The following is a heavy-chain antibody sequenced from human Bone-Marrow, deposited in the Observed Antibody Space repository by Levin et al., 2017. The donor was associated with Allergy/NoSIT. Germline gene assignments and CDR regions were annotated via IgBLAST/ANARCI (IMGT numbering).Heavy chain of an antibody. Sequence: GGSLRLSCVVSGFTISNNYMSWVRQASGKGLEWVAVIYSFGSTNYADSVKGRFTISRANSENTLYLQMNSLRAEDTAIYYCTRLDFNYGSYYWGQGTLVTVSS. J-gene: IGHJ4*02. D-gene: IGHD3-10*01. V-gene: IGHV3-66*04. CDR2: IYSFGST. CDR1: GFTISNNY. CDR3: TRLDFNYGSYY.